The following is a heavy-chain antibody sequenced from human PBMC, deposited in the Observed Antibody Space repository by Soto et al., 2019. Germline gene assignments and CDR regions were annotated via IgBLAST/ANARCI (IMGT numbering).Heavy chain of an antibody. V-gene: IGHV4-59*05. CDR1: GDSISSWS. CDR2: IYYSGNT. D-gene: IGHD5-12*01. J-gene: IGHJ6*02. Sequence: SETLSLTCPVSGDSISSWSSCWFRQPPGKGLEWIGSIYYSGNTFYNPSLKSRVTISRDTSRNQFSLRLSSVTAADTAVYYCVSRLGYGYAMDVWGQGTTVTVSS. CDR3: VSRLGYGYAMDV.